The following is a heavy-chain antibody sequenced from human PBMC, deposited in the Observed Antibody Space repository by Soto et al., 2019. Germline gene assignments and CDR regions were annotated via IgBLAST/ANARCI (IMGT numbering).Heavy chain of an antibody. V-gene: IGHV1-69*06. CDR3: ASYGGGGWLPGDY. Sequence: PSVKVSCKASGGTFSSYAISWVRQAPGQGLEWMGGIIPIFGTANYAQKFQGRVTITADKSTSTAYMELTSLRSEDTAVYYCASYGGGGWLPGDYWGQGTLVTVSS. D-gene: IGHD6-19*01. J-gene: IGHJ4*02. CDR1: GGTFSSYA. CDR2: IIPIFGTA.